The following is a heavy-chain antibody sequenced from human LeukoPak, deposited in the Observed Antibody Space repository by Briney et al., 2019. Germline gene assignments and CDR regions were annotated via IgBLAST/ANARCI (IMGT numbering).Heavy chain of an antibody. Sequence: GGSLRLSCAASGFTFSTYWMAWVRQAPGKGMEWVANIKGDESARHQADSVKGRFTISRDNTQNSVYLQMSNLRGDDTAVYYCARDVVGSLDYWGQGTLVTVSS. CDR3: ARDVVGSLDY. CDR2: IKGDESAR. D-gene: IGHD1-26*01. J-gene: IGHJ4*02. CDR1: GFTFSTYW. V-gene: IGHV3-7*01.